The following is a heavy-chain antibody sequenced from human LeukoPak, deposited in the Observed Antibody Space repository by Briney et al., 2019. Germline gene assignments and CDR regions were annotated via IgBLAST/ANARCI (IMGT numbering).Heavy chain of an antibody. D-gene: IGHD3-10*01. Sequence: ASVKVSCKASGYTFTSYGISWVRQAPGQGLEWMGWISAYNGNTNYAQKLQGRVTMTTDTPTSTAYMELRSLRSDDTAVYYCARVRLVWFGEFIPYWFDPWGQGTLVTVSS. J-gene: IGHJ5*02. CDR2: ISAYNGNT. V-gene: IGHV1-18*01. CDR1: GYTFTSYG. CDR3: ARVRLVWFGEFIPYWFDP.